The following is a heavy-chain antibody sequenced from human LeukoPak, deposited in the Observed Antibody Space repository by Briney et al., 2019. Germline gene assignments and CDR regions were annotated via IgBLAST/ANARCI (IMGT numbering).Heavy chain of an antibody. D-gene: IGHD1-1*01. J-gene: IGHJ6*02. CDR3: VRRREFRTGYGMDV. CDR2: IYHSGST. V-gene: IGHV4-4*02. CDR1: GGSISVSNC. Sequence: SGTLSLTCAVSGGSISVSNCWSWVRQPPGKGLEWIGEIYHSGSTNYNPSLKSRVTISIAKSKNQFSLKLSSVTAADTAVYYCVRRREFRTGYGMDVWGQGTTVTVSS.